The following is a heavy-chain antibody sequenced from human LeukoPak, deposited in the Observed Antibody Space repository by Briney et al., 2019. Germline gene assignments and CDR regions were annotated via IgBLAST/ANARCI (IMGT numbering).Heavy chain of an antibody. CDR2: AYYRSKWNN. D-gene: IGHD1-26*01. J-gene: IGHJ5*01. Sequence: SQTLSLTCAISGDSVSTNSATWTWLRQSPSRGLEWLGRAYYRSKWNNDYAVSMKSRITINPDTSKNQFSLQLNSVTPEDTAVYYCARLVGASWFDSWGQGTLVTVSS. CDR3: ARLVGASWFDS. CDR1: GDSVSTNSAT. V-gene: IGHV6-1*01.